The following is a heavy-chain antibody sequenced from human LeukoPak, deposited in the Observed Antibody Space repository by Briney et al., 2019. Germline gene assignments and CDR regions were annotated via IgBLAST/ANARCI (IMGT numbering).Heavy chain of an antibody. Sequence: PSETLSLTCAVYGWSLNNHYWIWIRQPPGKGLEWIGEINHIGGTNYNPSLESRVTISIDTSKSQFFLKLSSVTAADTAVYYCARGPAAVQPWGQGTLVTVSS. J-gene: IGHJ4*02. V-gene: IGHV4-34*01. CDR1: GWSLNNHY. D-gene: IGHD6-13*01. CDR2: INHIGGT. CDR3: ARGPAAVQP.